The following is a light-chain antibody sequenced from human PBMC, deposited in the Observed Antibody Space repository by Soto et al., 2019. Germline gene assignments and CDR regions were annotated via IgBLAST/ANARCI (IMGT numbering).Light chain of an antibody. CDR2: DAS. CDR1: QSVRTY. CDR3: QQCYNWPQWT. J-gene: IGKJ1*01. V-gene: IGKV3-11*01. Sequence: EIVLTQSPVTLSLSPGERATLSCRASQSVRTYLAWYQVKPGQAPRLLIYDASNRATGIPARFSGSGSGTDFTLTISSLEPEDFALYYCQQCYNWPQWTFGQGTKVDI.